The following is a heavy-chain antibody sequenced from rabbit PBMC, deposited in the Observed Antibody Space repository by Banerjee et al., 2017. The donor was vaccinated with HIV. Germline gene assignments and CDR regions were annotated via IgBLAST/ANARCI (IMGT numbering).Heavy chain of an antibody. CDR1: GFDFSSYR. D-gene: IGHD1-1*01. Sequence: QLKESGGGLVQPGGSLKLSCKASGFDFSSYRMGWFRQAPGKGLEWIGYIYPDYGSTDYASWVNGRFTISSHNAQNTLYLQLNSLTVADTATYFCARDRSMNDGYSFNLWGPGTLVTVS. CDR2: IYPDYGST. CDR3: ARDRSMNDGYSFNL. V-gene: IGHV1S7*01. J-gene: IGHJ4*01.